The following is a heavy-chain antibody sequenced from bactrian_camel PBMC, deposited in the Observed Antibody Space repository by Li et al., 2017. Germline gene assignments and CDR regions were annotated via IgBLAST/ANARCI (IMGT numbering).Heavy chain of an antibody. J-gene: IGHJ4*01. CDR2: IYSGTGQT. D-gene: IGHD1*01. CDR1: GYTYSSNC. V-gene: IGHV3S1*01. CDR3: AIGRTGAGPGAWLLLDIEYQH. Sequence: HVQLVESGGGSVQAGGSLRLSCAASGYTYSSNCMGWFRQVPGKEREGVAAIYSGTGQTYYNPAVRGRFTISLDNAEHTLYLQMTDLKPEDTAMYYCAIGRTGAGPGAWLLLDIEYQHWGQGTQVTVS.